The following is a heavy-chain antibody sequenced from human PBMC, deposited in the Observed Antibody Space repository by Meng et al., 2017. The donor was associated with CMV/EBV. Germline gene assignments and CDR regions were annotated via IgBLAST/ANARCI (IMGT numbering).Heavy chain of an antibody. J-gene: IGHJ5*02. CDR2: IYYSGST. D-gene: IGHD2-2*01. V-gene: IGHV4-39*07. CDR3: ARELVPAAMMGGRFDP. CDR1: GSIRSSGYY. Sequence: GSIRSSGYYGGWIRQPPGKGLEWIGSIYYSGSTYYNPSLKSRVTISVDTSKSQFSLKLSSVTAADTAVYYCARELVPAAMMGGRFDPWGQGTLVTVSS.